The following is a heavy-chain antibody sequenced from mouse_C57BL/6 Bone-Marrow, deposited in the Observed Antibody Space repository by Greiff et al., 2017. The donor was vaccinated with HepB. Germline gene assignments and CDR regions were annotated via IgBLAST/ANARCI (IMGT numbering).Heavy chain of an antibody. V-gene: IGHV6-6*01. Sequence: EVKLMESGGGLVQPGGSMKLSCAASGFTFSDAWMDWVRQSPEKGLEWVAEIRNKANNHATYYAESVKGRFTISRDDSKSSVYLQMNSLRAEDTGVYYCTRPMVTTGFDYWGQGTTLTVSS. CDR3: TRPMVTTGFDY. CDR2: IRNKANNHAT. J-gene: IGHJ2*01. D-gene: IGHD2-2*01. CDR1: GFTFSDAW.